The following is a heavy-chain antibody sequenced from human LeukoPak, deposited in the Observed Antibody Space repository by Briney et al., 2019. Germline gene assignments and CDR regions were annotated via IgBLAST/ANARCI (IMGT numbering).Heavy chain of an antibody. D-gene: IGHD2-2*01. CDR1: GYTFTGYY. V-gene: IGHV1-2*02. Sequence: ASVKVSCKASGYTFTGYYMHWVRQAPGQGLEWMGWINPNSGGTNYAQKFQGRVTMTRDTSISTAYVELSRLRSDDTAVYYCARDLRKLLAVLAAPYSPYYYYYGMDVWGQGTTVTVSS. J-gene: IGHJ6*02. CDR3: ARDLRKLLAVLAAPYSPYYYYYGMDV. CDR2: INPNSGGT.